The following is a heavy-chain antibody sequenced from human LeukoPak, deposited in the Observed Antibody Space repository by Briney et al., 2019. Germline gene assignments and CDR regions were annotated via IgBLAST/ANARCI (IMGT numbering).Heavy chain of an antibody. CDR2: INHSGST. D-gene: IGHD4-17*01. V-gene: IGHV4-34*01. CDR3: ARGLFTVTPFDY. CDR1: GGSFSGYC. J-gene: IGHJ4*02. Sequence: SETLSLTCAVYGGSFSGYCWGWNRQPPGKGLEWIGEINHSGSTNYNLSLKSRVTISVDTSKNQFSLKLSSVTAADTAVYYCARGLFTVTPFDYWGQGTLVTVSS.